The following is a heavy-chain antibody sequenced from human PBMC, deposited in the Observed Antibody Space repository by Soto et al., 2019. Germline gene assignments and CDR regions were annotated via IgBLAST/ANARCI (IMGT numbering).Heavy chain of an antibody. J-gene: IGHJ6*02. CDR2: ISSGRSYI. V-gene: IGHV3-21*01. Sequence: ESGGGLVKAGGSLRLSCSASGFTFSSYSMNWVRQAPGKGLEWVSSISSGRSYIYYADSVKGRFTISRDNAKNSLYLQMNSLRAEDTAVYYCARDHYDSSDFYNIFFYYYGLDVWGPGTTVTVS. D-gene: IGHD3-22*01. CDR3: ARDHYDSSDFYNIFFYYYGLDV. CDR1: GFTFSSYS.